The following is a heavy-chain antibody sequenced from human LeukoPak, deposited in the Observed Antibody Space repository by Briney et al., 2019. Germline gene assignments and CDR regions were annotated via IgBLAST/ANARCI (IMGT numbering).Heavy chain of an antibody. CDR1: GFTFSDYY. J-gene: IGHJ4*02. CDR2: ISSSSSYT. V-gene: IGHV3-11*06. D-gene: IGHD6-19*01. CDR3: ASHGTVAGEFDY. Sequence: GGSLRLSCAASGFTFSDYYMSWIRQAPGKGLEWVSYISSSSSYTNSAHSVKGRFTISRDNAKNSLYLQMNGPRAEDTAVYYCASHGTVAGEFDYWGQGTLVAVSS.